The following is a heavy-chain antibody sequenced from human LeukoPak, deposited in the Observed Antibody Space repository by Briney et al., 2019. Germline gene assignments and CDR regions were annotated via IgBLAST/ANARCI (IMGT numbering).Heavy chain of an antibody. CDR3: ARWGAVAAYNWFDP. V-gene: IGHV4-31*03. Sequence: PSQTLSLTCTVSGGSINSGYYWSWLRQHPGRGLEWIGYIYYNGDTYYNPSLKSRITMSTDASKNQFSLRLSSVTAADTAVYYCARWGAVAAYNWFDPWGQGTLVTVSS. J-gene: IGHJ5*02. CDR1: GGSINSGYY. D-gene: IGHD6-19*01. CDR2: IYYNGDT.